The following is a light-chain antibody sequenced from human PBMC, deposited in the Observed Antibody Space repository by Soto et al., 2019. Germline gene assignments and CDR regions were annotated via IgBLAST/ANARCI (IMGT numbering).Light chain of an antibody. J-gene: IGLJ2*01. CDR3: CSYAGSSSHVV. Sequence: QSALTQPASVSGSPGQSITISCNGTSSDVGSYNLVSWYQQHPGKAPKLMIYEVSKRPSGVSNRFSGSKSGNTASLTISGLQAEDEADYYCCSYAGSSSHVVFGGGTKVTVL. CDR1: SSDVGSYNL. CDR2: EVS. V-gene: IGLV2-23*02.